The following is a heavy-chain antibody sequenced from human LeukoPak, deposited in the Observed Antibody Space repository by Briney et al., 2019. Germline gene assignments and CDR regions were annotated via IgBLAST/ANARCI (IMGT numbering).Heavy chain of an antibody. CDR2: INPNSGGT. Sequence: ASVKASLKASRYPFTGYYMNWVGQAPGQQGEWMGWINPNSGGTNYAQKFQGRVTMTRDTSISTANMELSRLRSDDTAVYYCARGSVAGWVNFDYWGQGTLVTVSS. CDR3: ARGSVAGWVNFDY. D-gene: IGHD1-26*01. V-gene: IGHV1-2*02. J-gene: IGHJ4*02. CDR1: RYPFTGYY.